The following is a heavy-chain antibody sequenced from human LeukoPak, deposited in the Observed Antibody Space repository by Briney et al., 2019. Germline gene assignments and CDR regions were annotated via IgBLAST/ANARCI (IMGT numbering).Heavy chain of an antibody. V-gene: IGHV1-8*03. Sequence: ASVKVSCKASGYTFTSYDINWVRQATGQGLEWMGWMNPNSGNTGYAQKVQGRVTITRNTSISTAYMELSSLRSEDTAVYYCARGRGSSWPGNYWGQGTLVTVSS. CDR2: MNPNSGNT. CDR1: GYTFTSYD. D-gene: IGHD6-13*01. J-gene: IGHJ4*02. CDR3: ARGRGSSWPGNY.